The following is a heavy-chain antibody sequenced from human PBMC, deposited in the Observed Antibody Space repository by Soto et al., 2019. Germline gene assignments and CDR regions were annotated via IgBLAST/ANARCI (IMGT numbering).Heavy chain of an antibody. Sequence: ASVKVSCKVSGYTLTELSMHWVRQAPGKGLEWMGGFDPEDGETIYAQKFQGRVTISVDTSKNQFSLKLSSVTAADTAVYYCARGIYYDFWSGYPGYFDYWGQGTLVTVSS. V-gene: IGHV1-24*01. CDR1: GYTLTELS. CDR2: FDPEDGET. CDR3: ARGIYYDFWSGYPGYFDY. D-gene: IGHD3-3*01. J-gene: IGHJ4*02.